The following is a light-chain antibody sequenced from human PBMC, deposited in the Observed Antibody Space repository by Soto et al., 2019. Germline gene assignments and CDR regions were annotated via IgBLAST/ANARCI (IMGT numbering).Light chain of an antibody. CDR3: GKWDHSLSAGV. V-gene: IGLV1-51*01. CDR2: DND. CDR1: SSNIGNHH. J-gene: IGLJ1*01. Sequence: QSVLTQPPSVSAAPGQKVTISCSGTSSNIGNHHVSWYQQLPGTAPKLLIHDNDRRPSGIPDRFSGSKSGTSATLGITGLQTGDEADYFCGKWDHSLSAGVFGPGTKVTVL.